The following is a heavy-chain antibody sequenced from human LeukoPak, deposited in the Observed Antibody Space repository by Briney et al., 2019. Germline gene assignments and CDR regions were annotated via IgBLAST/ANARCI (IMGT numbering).Heavy chain of an antibody. J-gene: IGHJ4*02. CDR1: GGSISSYY. CDR2: IYTSGST. V-gene: IGHV4-4*07. Sequence: SETLSLTCTVSGGSISSYYWGWIRQPAGKGLEWIGRIYTSGSTNYNPSLKSRVTMSVDTSKNQFSLKLSSVTAADTAVYYCARDGGSGSYYTHYFDYWGQGTLVTVSS. D-gene: IGHD3-10*01. CDR3: ARDGGSGSYYTHYFDY.